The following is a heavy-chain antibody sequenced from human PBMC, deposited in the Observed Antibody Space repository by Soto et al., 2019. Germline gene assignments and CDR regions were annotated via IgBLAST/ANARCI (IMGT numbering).Heavy chain of an antibody. CDR1: GFTFRSYG. J-gene: IGHJ4*02. CDR2: ISYDGSTK. CDR3: AKDPGYSSGWSFDY. D-gene: IGHD6-19*01. V-gene: IGHV3-30*18. Sequence: GGSLSLSCAASGFTFRSYGMHWVRQAPGKGLEWVAVISYDGSTKYYADSVKGRFTISRDNSKNTLYLQMNSLRAEDTAVYYCAKDPGYSSGWSFDYWGQGTLVTVSS.